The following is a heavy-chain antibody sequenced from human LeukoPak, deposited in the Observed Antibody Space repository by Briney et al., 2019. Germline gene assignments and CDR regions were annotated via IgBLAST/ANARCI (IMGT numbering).Heavy chain of an antibody. V-gene: IGHV4-34*01. CDR2: INHSGST. CDR3: AREQSVLMVYAAPFDP. Sequence: PSETLSLTCAVYGGSFSGYYWSWIRQPPGKGLEWIGEINHSGSTNYNPSLKSRVTISVDTSKNQFSLKLSSVTAADTAVYYCAREQSVLMVYAAPFDPWGQGTLVTVSS. CDR1: GGSFSGYY. J-gene: IGHJ5*02. D-gene: IGHD2-8*01.